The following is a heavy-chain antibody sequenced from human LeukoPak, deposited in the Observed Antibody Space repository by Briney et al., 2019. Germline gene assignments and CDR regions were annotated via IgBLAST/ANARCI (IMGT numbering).Heavy chain of an antibody. CDR2: IRQDGGAK. D-gene: IGHD4-11*01. CDR1: GFTFSSYW. Sequence: GGSLRLSCAASGFTFSSYWMSWVRQAPGEGLEWVANIRQDGGAKNYVDSVKGRFTISRDNAKKSLYLQMNSLRAEDTAVYYCAKEGTTVTTVAFDIWGQGTMVTVSA. CDR3: AKEGTTVTTVAFDI. J-gene: IGHJ3*02. V-gene: IGHV3-7*01.